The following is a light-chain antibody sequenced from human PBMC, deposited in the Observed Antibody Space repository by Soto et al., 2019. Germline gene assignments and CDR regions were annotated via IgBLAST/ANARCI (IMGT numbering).Light chain of an antibody. CDR1: QPVLLSSNNKNY. J-gene: IGKJ2*01. V-gene: IGKV4-1*01. CDR2: WAS. CDR3: QQYYSTPKT. Sequence: DIVMTQSPDSLAVPLGERATINCKSSQPVLLSSNNKNYLGWYQQKPGQAPKLLIYWASTRESGVPDRFSGSGSGTDFTLTISSLQAEDVAVYYCQQYYSTPKTFGQGTKLEIK.